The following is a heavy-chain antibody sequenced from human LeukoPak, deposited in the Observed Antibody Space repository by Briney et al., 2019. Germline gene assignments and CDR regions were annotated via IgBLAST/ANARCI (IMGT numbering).Heavy chain of an antibody. CDR2: IYPGDSDT. CDR1: GYSFTSYW. J-gene: IGHJ4*02. V-gene: IGHV5-51*01. Sequence: GESLKISCKGSGYSFTSYWIGWVRQMPGKGLEWMGIIYPGDSDTGYSPSFQGQVTISADKSISTAYLQWSSLKALDTAMYYCARLTHYYDSSGSPPDYWGQGTLVTVSS. CDR3: ARLTHYYDSSGSPPDY. D-gene: IGHD3-22*01.